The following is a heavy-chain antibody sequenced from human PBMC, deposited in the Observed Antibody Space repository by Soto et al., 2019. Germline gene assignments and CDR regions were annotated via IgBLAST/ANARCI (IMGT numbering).Heavy chain of an antibody. Sequence: HVQLVQSGGELKKPGASVKVSCNTSGYTFYTYFITWVRQAPGQGLEWMGWISPHNGNTNYAEKFQGRVTRTADTITMSAYMALRNLRIDDTAVYYGARDTGNSFDYWGQGTPVTVSS. V-gene: IGHV1-18*01. CDR2: ISPHNGNT. CDR3: ARDTGNSFDY. CDR1: GYTFYTYF. J-gene: IGHJ4*02.